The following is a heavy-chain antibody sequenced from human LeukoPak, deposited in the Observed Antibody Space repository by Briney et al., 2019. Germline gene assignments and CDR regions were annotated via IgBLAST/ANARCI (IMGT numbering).Heavy chain of an antibody. CDR2: ISYDGSNK. CDR1: GFTFSSYA. J-gene: IGHJ4*02. D-gene: IGHD6-19*01. Sequence: GGSLRLSCAASGFTFSSYAMHWVRQAPGKGLEWVAVISYDGSNKYYADSVKGRFTISRDNSENTLYLQMNSLRAEDTAVYYCARDGLIEYSSGWYGYWGQGTLVTVSS. V-gene: IGHV3-30*04. CDR3: ARDGLIEYSSGWYGY.